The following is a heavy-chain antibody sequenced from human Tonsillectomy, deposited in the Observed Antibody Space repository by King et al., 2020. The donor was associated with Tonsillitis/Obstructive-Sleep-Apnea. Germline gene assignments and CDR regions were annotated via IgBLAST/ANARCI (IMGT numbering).Heavy chain of an antibody. CDR3: AKDYPFDWLSDAFDI. J-gene: IGHJ3*02. V-gene: IGHV3-23*04. CDR2: ISGSCGST. CDR1: GFTFSSYA. D-gene: IGHD3-9*01. Sequence: VQLVESGGGLVQPGGSLRLSCAASGFTFSSYAMSWVRQAPGKGLGGVSAISGSCGSTYYADSVKGRFTISRENSKNTLYLQMNSLRAEDTAVYYCAKDYPFDWLSDAFDIWGQGTMVTVSS.